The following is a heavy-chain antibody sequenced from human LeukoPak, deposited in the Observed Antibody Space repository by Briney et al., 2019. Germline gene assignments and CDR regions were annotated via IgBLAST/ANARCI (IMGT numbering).Heavy chain of an antibody. V-gene: IGHV6-1*01. J-gene: IGHJ3*02. CDR2: AYYRSKWYN. CDR3: ARVGTYYNDSTSYYHDAFDI. CDR1: GDSVSSNSAA. Sequence: SQTLSLTCAISGDSVSSNSAAWNWIRQSPSRGLEWLARAYYRSKWYNDYAVSVKSRITLNPDTSKNQFSLQLNSVTPEDTAVYYCARVGTYYNDSTSYYHDAFDIWGQGTMVTVSS. D-gene: IGHD3-22*01.